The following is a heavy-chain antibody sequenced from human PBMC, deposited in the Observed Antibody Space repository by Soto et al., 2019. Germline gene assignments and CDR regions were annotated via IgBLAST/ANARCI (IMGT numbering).Heavy chain of an antibody. J-gene: IGHJ4*02. CDR1: GGSISRSSYY. CDR2: IYYSGST. V-gene: IGHV4-39*01. D-gene: IGHD2-15*01. CDR3: ARHCSGGSCYGDFDY. Sequence: SETLSLTCTVSGGSISRSSYYWGWIRQPPGKGLEWIGSIYYSGSTYYNPSLKSRVTISVDTSKNQFSLKLSSVTAADTAVYYCARHCSGGSCYGDFDYWGQGTLVTVSS.